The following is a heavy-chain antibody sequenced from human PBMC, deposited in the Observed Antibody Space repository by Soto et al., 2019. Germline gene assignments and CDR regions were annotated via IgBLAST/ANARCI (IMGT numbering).Heavy chain of an antibody. CDR1: GYTFTSYA. CDR2: INAGNGNT. V-gene: IGHV1-3*01. CDR3: AREHLGDIVVVVAALGFDP. Sequence: GASVKVSCKASGYTFTSYAMHWVRQAPGQRLEWMGWINAGNGNTKYSQKFQGRVTITRDTSASTAYMELSSLRSEDTAVYYCAREHLGDIVVVVAALGFDPWGQGTLVTVSS. J-gene: IGHJ5*02. D-gene: IGHD2-15*01.